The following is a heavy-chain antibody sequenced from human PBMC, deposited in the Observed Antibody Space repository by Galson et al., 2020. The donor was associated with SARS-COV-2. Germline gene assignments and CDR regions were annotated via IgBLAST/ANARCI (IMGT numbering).Heavy chain of an antibody. CDR1: EFTFSYYE. V-gene: IGHV3-48*03. D-gene: IGHD3-10*01. CDR2: ISGSGTDI. CDR3: VRGGRTRLDS. Sequence: GGSLRLSCAASEFTFSYYEMHWVRQAPGKGLEWVSYISGSGTDIYYADSVQGRFTISRENAKNSLFVQMNSLRADDTAVYYCVRGGRTRLDSWGQGTLVTVSS. J-gene: IGHJ4*02.